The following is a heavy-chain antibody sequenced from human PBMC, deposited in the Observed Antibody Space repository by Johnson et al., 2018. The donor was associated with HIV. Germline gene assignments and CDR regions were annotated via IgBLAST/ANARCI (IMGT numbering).Heavy chain of an antibody. V-gene: IGHV3-30*18. D-gene: IGHD1-26*01. CDR1: GFTFSSYG. CDR3: AKAPSWEPFPFDI. CDR2: IAYYGSNK. J-gene: IGHJ3*02. Sequence: VQLLESGGGVVQPGRSLRLSCAASGFTFSSYGMHWVRQAPGKGLEWVAVIAYYGSNKYYADSVKGRFTISRDNSENTMYLQMNSLRAEDTAVYYCAKAPSWEPFPFDIWGQGTMVTVSS.